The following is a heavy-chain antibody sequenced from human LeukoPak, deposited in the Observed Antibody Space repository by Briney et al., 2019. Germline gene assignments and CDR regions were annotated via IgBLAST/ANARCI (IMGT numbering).Heavy chain of an antibody. V-gene: IGHV3-30*14. CDR3: ARDYYDSSGYLIY. Sequence: GGSLRLSCAVSGFSFSSFVMHWVRQAPGKGLEWVAAILPDGGNKHYADSVKGRVTISRDNSKNTLYLQMNSLRAEDTAVYYCARDYYDSSGYLIYWGQGTLVTVSS. CDR2: ILPDGGNK. CDR1: GFSFSSFV. D-gene: IGHD3-22*01. J-gene: IGHJ4*02.